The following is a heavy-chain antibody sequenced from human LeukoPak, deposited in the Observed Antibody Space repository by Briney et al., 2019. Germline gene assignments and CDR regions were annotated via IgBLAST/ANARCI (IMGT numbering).Heavy chain of an antibody. J-gene: IGHJ3*02. D-gene: IGHD6-19*01. CDR1: GGTFSSYA. V-gene: IGHV1-69*05. CDR2: IIPIFGTA. Sequence: SVKVSCKPSGGTFSSYAISWVRQAPGQGLEWMGRIIPIFGTANYAQKFQGRVTITTDESTSTAYMELSSLRSEDTAVYYCASTIAVRAFDIWGQGTMVTVSS. CDR3: ASTIAVRAFDI.